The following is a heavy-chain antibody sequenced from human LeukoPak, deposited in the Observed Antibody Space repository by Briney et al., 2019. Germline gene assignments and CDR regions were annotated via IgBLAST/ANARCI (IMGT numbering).Heavy chain of an antibody. Sequence: SETLSLTCXXSXDSLSTYSWGWLRQPPGKGLEYIGYIYYSGSTNYNPSLKSRVTMSVDTSKNQFSLKLNSVTAADTAVYYCVGEKNYWGTPYWGQGTLVTVSS. D-gene: IGHD1-7*01. J-gene: IGHJ4*02. CDR1: XDSLSTYS. V-gene: IGHV4-59*08. CDR3: VGEKNYWGTPY. CDR2: IYYSGST.